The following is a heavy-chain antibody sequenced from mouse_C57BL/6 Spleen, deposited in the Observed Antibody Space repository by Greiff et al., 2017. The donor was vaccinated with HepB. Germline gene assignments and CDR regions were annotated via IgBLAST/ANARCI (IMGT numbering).Heavy chain of an antibody. Sequence: QVQLQQPGAELVKPGASVKMSCKASGYTFTSYWITGVKQRPGQGLEWIGDIYPGSGSTNYNEKFKSKATLTVDTSSSTAYMQRSSLPSEDSAVYYCARSGVTTTGRFDYWGQGTTLTVSS. CDR3: ARSGVTTTGRFDY. CDR2: IYPGSGST. J-gene: IGHJ2*01. V-gene: IGHV1-55*01. CDR1: GYTFTSYW. D-gene: IGHD2-2*01.